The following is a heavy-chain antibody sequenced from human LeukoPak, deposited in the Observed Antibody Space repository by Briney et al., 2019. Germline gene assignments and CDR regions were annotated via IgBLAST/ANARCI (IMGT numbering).Heavy chain of an antibody. CDR3: VKDRTGTSTLDY. J-gene: IGHJ4*02. V-gene: IGHV3-30-3*02. CDR2: ISDDGSRQ. D-gene: IGHD4-17*01. Sequence: ISDDGSRQHYADSVKGRFTISRDNSKNTLNLQMNGLRAEDTAVYYCVKDRTGTSTLDYWGQGTLVTVSS.